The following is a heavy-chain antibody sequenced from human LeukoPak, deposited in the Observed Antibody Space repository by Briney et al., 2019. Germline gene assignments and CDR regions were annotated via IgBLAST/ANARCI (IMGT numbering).Heavy chain of an antibody. D-gene: IGHD3-22*01. Sequence: GGSLRLSCAASGFTFSSYSMNWVRQAPGKGLEWVSFISSSSSYIYYANSVKGRFTISRDNAKNSLYLQMNSLRAEDSAVYYCARAEYYYDSSGYAFDYWGQGTLVTVSS. V-gene: IGHV3-21*01. CDR2: ISSSSSYI. J-gene: IGHJ4*02. CDR3: ARAEYYYDSSGYAFDY. CDR1: GFTFSSYS.